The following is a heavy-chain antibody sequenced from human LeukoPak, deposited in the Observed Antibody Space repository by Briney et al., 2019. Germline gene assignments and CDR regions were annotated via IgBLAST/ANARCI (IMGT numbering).Heavy chain of an antibody. V-gene: IGHV4-30-4*08. CDR1: GGSISSGDHY. J-gene: IGHJ6*02. Sequence: SQTLSLTCTVSGGSISSGDHYWSWIRQPPGKGLEWIGEINHSGSTYYNASLKSRITISVDTSKRQFSLRMNSVTAADAAVYFCAGYYSSIYGMDVWGQGTSVTVSS. CDR3: AGYYSSIYGMDV. CDR2: INHSGST. D-gene: IGHD3-3*01.